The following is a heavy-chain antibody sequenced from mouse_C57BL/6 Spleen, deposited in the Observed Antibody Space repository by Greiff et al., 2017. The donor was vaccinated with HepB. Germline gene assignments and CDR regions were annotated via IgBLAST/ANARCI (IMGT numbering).Heavy chain of an antibody. CDR2: ISSGGSYT. J-gene: IGHJ1*03. D-gene: IGHD1-1*01. CDR3: ARRIDYYGSSHWYFDV. Sequence: DVHLVESGGDLVKPGGSLKLSCAASGFTFSSYGMSWVRQTPDKRLEWVATISSGGSYTYYPDSVKGRFTISRDNAKNTLYLQMSSLKSEDTAMYYCARRIDYYGSSHWYFDVWGTGTTVTVSS. V-gene: IGHV5-6*01. CDR1: GFTFSSYG.